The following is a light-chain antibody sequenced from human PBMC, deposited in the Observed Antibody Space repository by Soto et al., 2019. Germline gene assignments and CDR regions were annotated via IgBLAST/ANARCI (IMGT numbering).Light chain of an antibody. CDR3: QQYNHWRRT. V-gene: IGKV3-15*01. CDR2: AAS. CDR1: QSIRSY. Sequence: EVVMTHSPATLSVSPGERATLSCRASQSIRSYLAWYQQKLGQAPRLLIYAASTRAAGIPARFSGGGSGTELTLTINSLQSEDFGVYYCQQYNHWRRTLGQGTKVDIK. J-gene: IGKJ1*01.